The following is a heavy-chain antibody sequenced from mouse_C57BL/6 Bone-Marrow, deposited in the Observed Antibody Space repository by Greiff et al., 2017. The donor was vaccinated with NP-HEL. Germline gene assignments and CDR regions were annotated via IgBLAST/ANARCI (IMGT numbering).Heavy chain of an antibody. Sequence: EVKLMESGGGLVQPGGSLSLSCAASGFTFTDYYMSWVRQPPGKALEWLGFIRNKANGYTTEYSASVKGRFTISRDNSQSILYLQMNALRAEDSATYYCARYDTTVPLYAMDYWGQGTSVTVSS. CDR1: GFTFTDYY. V-gene: IGHV7-3*01. CDR3: ARYDTTVPLYAMDY. CDR2: IRNKANGYTT. D-gene: IGHD1-1*01. J-gene: IGHJ4*01.